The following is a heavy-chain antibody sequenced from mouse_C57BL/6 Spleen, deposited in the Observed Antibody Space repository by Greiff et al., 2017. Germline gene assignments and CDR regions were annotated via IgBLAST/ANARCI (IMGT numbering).Heavy chain of an antibody. Sequence: EVMLVESGGGLMQPGGSMKLSCVASGFTFSNYWMNWVRQSPEKGLEWVAQIRLKSDNYATHYAESVKGRFTISRDDSKSRVYLQMNNLRAEDTGSYYCTGGYWYFDVWGTGTTVTVSS. CDR3: TGGYWYFDV. CDR2: IRLKSDNYAT. J-gene: IGHJ1*03. CDR1: GFTFSNYW. V-gene: IGHV6-3*01.